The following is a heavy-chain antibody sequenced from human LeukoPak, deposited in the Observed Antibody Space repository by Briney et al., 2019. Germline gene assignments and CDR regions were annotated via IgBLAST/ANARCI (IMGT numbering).Heavy chain of an antibody. CDR1: GGSISSYY. Sequence: SETLSLTCTVSGGSISSYYSSWIRQPAGKGLEWIGRIYTSGSTNYNPSLKSRVTMSLDTSKNQFSLKLSSVTAADAAVYYCAAYYYDSSGYYYELDPWGQGTLVTVSS. CDR2: IYTSGST. V-gene: IGHV4-4*07. D-gene: IGHD3-22*01. J-gene: IGHJ5*02. CDR3: AAYYYDSSGYYYELDP.